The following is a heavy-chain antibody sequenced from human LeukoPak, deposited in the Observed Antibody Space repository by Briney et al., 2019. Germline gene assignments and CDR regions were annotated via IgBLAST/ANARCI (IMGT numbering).Heavy chain of an antibody. Sequence: SETLSLTCTVSGGSIRSYYWSWIRQPPGKGLEWIGYIYYSGSTNYNPSLKSRVTISVDTSKNQFSLKLSSVTAADTAVYYCARVGFGNTPHPIDYWGQGTLVTVSS. CDR2: IYYSGST. CDR3: ARVGFGNTPHPIDY. J-gene: IGHJ4*02. D-gene: IGHD4-23*01. CDR1: GGSIRSYY. V-gene: IGHV4-59*01.